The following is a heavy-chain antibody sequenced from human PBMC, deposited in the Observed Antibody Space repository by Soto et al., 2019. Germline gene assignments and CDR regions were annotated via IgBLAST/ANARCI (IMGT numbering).Heavy chain of an antibody. J-gene: IGHJ4*02. V-gene: IGHV1-58*01. CDR2: IVVGSGNT. D-gene: IGHD6-13*01. CDR1: GFTFTSSA. Sequence: QMQLVQSGPEVKKPGTSVKVSCKASGFTFTSSAVQWVRQARGQRLEWIGWIVVGSGNTNYAQKFQERVTITRDMSTSTAYMELSSLRSEDTAVYYCAADLAAAGTGGDYWGQGTLVTVSS. CDR3: AADLAAAGTGGDY.